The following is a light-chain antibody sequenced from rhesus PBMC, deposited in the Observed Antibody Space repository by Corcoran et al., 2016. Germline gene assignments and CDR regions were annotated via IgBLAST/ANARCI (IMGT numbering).Light chain of an antibody. CDR1: QGISSY. CDR3: QQGNSNPLT. CDR2: YAK. Sequence: DIQMSQSPSSLSASVGDRVTITCRASQGISSYLNWYQQKPGKAPKLLNYYAKSLASGVPSRFSGSGSGTEFTLTISSMQPEDFATYYCQQGNSNPLTFGGGTKVEIK. V-gene: IGKV1-32*02. J-gene: IGKJ4*01.